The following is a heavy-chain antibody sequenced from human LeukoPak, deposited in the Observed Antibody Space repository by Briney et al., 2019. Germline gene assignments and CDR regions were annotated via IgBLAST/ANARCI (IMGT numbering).Heavy chain of an antibody. CDR1: GGSINSGY. J-gene: IGHJ3*02. D-gene: IGHD6-13*01. CDR2: IYYSGST. Sequence: SETLSLTCSVSGGSINSGYWSWIRQPPGKGLEWIGNIYYSGSTNYNPSLKSRVTISVDTSKNQFSLKLSSVTAADTAVYYCAGNGAIAAGAYGVFDIWGQGTMVTVSS. CDR3: AGNGAIAAGAYGVFDI. V-gene: IGHV4-59*01.